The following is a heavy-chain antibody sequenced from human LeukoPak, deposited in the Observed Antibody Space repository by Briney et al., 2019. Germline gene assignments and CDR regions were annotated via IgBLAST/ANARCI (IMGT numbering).Heavy chain of an antibody. CDR1: GFTFDDYA. Sequence: GGSLRLSCAASGFTFDDYAMHRVRQAPGKGLEWVSGISWNSGSIGYADSVKGRFTISRDNAKNSLYLQTDSLRAEDMALYYCAKSGISRYCSSTSCYFDYWGQGTLVTVSS. V-gene: IGHV3-9*03. CDR3: AKSGISRYCSSTSCYFDY. D-gene: IGHD2-2*01. J-gene: IGHJ4*02. CDR2: ISWNSGSI.